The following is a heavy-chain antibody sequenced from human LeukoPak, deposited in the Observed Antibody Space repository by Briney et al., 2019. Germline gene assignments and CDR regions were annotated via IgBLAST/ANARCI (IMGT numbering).Heavy chain of an antibody. Sequence: ASVKVSCKASGYTFTSYDINWVRQATGQGLEWMGWMNPNSGNTGYAQKFRGRVTMARNTSISTAYMELSSLRSEDTAVYYCARADYGDAFDIWGQGTMVTVSS. J-gene: IGHJ3*02. CDR2: MNPNSGNT. CDR3: ARADYGDAFDI. V-gene: IGHV1-8*01. D-gene: IGHD4-17*01. CDR1: GYTFTSYD.